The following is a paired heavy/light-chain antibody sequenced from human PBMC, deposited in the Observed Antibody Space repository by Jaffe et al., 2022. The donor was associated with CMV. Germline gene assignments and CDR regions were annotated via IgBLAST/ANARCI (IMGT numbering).Light chain of an antibody. V-gene: IGLV3-19*01. CDR1: SLRSYY. CDR2: GKN. Sequence: SSDLTQDPAVSVALGQTVRITCQGDSLRSYYATWYQQKPGQAPVLVFSGKNNRPSGIPDRFSGSSSGSTASLTITGAQAEDEADYYCNSRDSSGYPRVFGGGTKLTVL. J-gene: IGLJ3*02. CDR3: NSRDSSGYPRV.
Heavy chain of an antibody. Sequence: EVQLVESGGGLVQPGRSLRLSCAASGFTFDDYAMHWVRQVPGKGLEWVSGISWNSDNTGYADSVKGRFTISRDNAKKSLYLQMNSLRVEDTALYYCAKDMGPSGSICEYWGQGTLVTVSS. CDR1: GFTFDDYA. V-gene: IGHV3-9*01. J-gene: IGHJ4*02. D-gene: IGHD1-26*01. CDR2: ISWNSDNT. CDR3: AKDMGPSGSICEY.